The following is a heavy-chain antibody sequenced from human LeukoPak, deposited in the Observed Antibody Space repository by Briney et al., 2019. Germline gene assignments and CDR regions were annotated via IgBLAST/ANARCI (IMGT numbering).Heavy chain of an antibody. D-gene: IGHD6-19*01. CDR3: ARAPSSSAVAALPRYYWFDP. J-gene: IGHJ5*02. V-gene: IGHV1-8*01. CDR2: MNPNSGNT. CDR1: GYTFISYD. Sequence: GASVKVSCKASGYTFISYDINWVRQATGQGLEWMGWMNPNSGNTGYAQKFQGRVTMTRGTSISTAYMELSSLRSEDTAVYYCARAPSSSAVAALPRYYWFDPWGQGTLVTVSS.